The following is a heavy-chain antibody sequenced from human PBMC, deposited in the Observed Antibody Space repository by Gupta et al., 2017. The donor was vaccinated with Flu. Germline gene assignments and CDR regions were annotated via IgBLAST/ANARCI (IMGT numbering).Heavy chain of an antibody. Sequence: QVQLVQSGAEVKKPGASVKVSCKASGYTFTGYYMHWVRQAPGQGLEWMGWINPNSGGTNYAQKFQGRVTMTRDTSISTAYMELSRLRSDDTAVYYCARDTLLRFLEWPPTPNGMDVWGQGTTVTVSS. CDR1: GYTFTGYY. V-gene: IGHV1-2*02. CDR2: INPNSGGT. CDR3: ARDTLLRFLEWPPTPNGMDV. D-gene: IGHD3-3*01. J-gene: IGHJ6*02.